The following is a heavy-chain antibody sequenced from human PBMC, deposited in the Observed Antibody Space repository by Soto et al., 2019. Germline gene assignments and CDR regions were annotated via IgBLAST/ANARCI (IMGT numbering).Heavy chain of an antibody. J-gene: IGHJ4*02. D-gene: IGHD2-8*02. Sequence: GPSVKVSCKAPGYTFINYGISWVRQAPGQGLEWLGWINTYSDRTNYAQEFQGRVSMTTEKSTSTVYMELRSLRSGDTALYYCARDYTGRGYFDHWGQGSLVTSPQ. V-gene: IGHV1-18*04. CDR3: ARDYTGRGYFDH. CDR2: INTYSDRT. CDR1: GYTFINYG.